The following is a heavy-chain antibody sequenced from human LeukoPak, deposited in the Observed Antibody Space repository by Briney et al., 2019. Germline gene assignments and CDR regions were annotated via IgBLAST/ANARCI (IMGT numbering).Heavy chain of an antibody. D-gene: IGHD5-12*01. CDR2: IRYDGSNK. J-gene: IGHJ6*03. CDR1: GFTFSSYG. V-gene: IGHV3-30*02. Sequence: GGSLRLSCAASGFTFSSYGMHWVRQAPGKGLEWVAFIRYDGSNKYYADSVKGRFTISRDNSKNTLYLQMNSLRAEDTAVYYCAGKFDSGYGYYYYYYMDVWGKGTTVTVSS. CDR3: AGKFDSGYGYYYYYYMDV.